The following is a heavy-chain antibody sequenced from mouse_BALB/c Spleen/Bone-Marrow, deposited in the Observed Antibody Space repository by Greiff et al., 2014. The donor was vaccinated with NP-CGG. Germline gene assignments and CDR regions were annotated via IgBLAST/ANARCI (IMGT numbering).Heavy chain of an antibody. CDR1: GFNIKDTY. Sequence: EVMLVKSGAELVKPGASVKLSCTASGFNIKDTYMHWVKQRPEQGLEWIGRIDPANGNTKYDPKFQGKATITADTSSNTAYLQLSSLTSEDTAVYYCANYYYGSSLFAYWGQGTLVTVSA. D-gene: IGHD1-1*01. CDR2: IDPANGNT. J-gene: IGHJ3*01. CDR3: ANYYYGSSLFAY. V-gene: IGHV14-3*02.